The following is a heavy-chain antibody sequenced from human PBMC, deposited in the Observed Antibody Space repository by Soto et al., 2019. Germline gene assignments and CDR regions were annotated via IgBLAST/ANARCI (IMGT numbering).Heavy chain of an antibody. V-gene: IGHV1-2*02. J-gene: IGHJ4*02. D-gene: IGHD6-19*01. Sequence: QVQLVQSGAEVKKPGASVKVSCKASGYTFTGYYMHWVRQAPGQGLEWMGWINPNSGGTNYAQKFQGRVTMPRDTSIRKAYMELSRLGSDDTAVYYCARGGVGKPYSVAVDLDYWGQGTLVTGSS. CDR2: INPNSGGT. CDR3: ARGGVGKPYSVAVDLDY. CDR1: GYTFTGYY.